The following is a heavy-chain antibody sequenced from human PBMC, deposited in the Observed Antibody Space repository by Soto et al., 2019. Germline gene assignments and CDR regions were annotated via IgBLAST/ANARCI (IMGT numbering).Heavy chain of an antibody. CDR1: GLTFNNYD. J-gene: IGHJ6*03. Sequence: GGSLRLSCAASGLTFNNYDMTWVRQAPGKGLDWVSTISGSGGSTYYADSVKGRFTISRDNSKNTVYLQMNSLRVEDTAVYYCAIDDAVGFEPYDQIYYYYYMDVWGKGTTVTVSS. V-gene: IGHV3-23*01. D-gene: IGHD3-3*01. CDR2: ISGSGGST. CDR3: AIDDAVGFEPYDQIYYYYYMDV.